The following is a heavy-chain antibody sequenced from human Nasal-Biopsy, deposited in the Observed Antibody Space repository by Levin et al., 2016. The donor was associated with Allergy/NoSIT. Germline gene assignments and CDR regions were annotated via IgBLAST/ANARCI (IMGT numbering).Heavy chain of an antibody. CDR3: ARSEFRAYHFDF. J-gene: IGHJ4*02. CDR2: VNRVGGV. V-gene: IGHV4-34*01. Sequence: SETLSLTCPLYTGSFSDYYWNWIRHLPGKGLEWIGDVNRVGGVNYNPSLKARVTISADTSTHRISLEVSSLTAADSAVYYCARSEFRAYHFDFWGQGDLVTVSS. CDR1: TGSFSDYY. D-gene: IGHD3-10*01.